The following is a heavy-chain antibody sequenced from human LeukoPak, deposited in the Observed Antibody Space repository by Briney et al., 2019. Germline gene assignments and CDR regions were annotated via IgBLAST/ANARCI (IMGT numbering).Heavy chain of an antibody. Sequence: PGRSLRLSCAASGFTFSSYAMHWARQAPGKGLEWVAVISYDGSNKYYADSVKGRFTISRDNSKNTLYLQMNSLRAEDTAVYYCARGITYYDIYFWGQGTLVTVSS. V-gene: IGHV3-30*04. CDR2: ISYDGSNK. CDR3: ARGITYYDIYF. CDR1: GFTFSSYA. D-gene: IGHD3-9*01. J-gene: IGHJ4*02.